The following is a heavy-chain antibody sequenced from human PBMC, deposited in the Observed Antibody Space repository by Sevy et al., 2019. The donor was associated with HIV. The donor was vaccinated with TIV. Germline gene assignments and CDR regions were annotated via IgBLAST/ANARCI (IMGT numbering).Heavy chain of an antibody. J-gene: IGHJ4*02. CDR2: IYYNGHI. CDR3: AGENAWGRGYS. Sequence: SETLSLTCTVSGGSITSLYWNWIRQPPGKGLEWIANIYYNGHINYNPSLKSRVTLSLDTSKNQFSLKLSSVTAADSAMYYCAGENAWGRGYSWGQGTLVTVSS. V-gene: IGHV4-59*08. CDR1: GGSITSLY. D-gene: IGHD1-26*01.